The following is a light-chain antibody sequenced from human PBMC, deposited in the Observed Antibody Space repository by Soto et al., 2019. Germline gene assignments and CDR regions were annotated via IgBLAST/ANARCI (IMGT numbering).Light chain of an antibody. J-gene: IGKJ1*01. CDR1: QSISSW. CDR3: QEYSYFAT. V-gene: IGKV1-5*03. Sequence: DIQMTQSPSTLSASVGDRVTITCRASQSISSWLTWYQQKAGQAPKLLIYKASIVESGVPSRFSGSGSGTEFTHTISSLQPDDSATYYCQEYSYFATFGQGTRVEVK. CDR2: KAS.